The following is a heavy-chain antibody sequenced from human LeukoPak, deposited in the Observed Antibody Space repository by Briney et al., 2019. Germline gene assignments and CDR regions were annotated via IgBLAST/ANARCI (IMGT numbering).Heavy chain of an antibody. Sequence: GESLKISCKGSGYSFTSYWIGWVRQMPGKGLEWMGIIYPGDSDTRYSPSFQGQVTISADKSISTAYLQWSSLKASDTAMYYCARLGIGYCSGGSCYGDAFDIWGQGTMVTVSS. J-gene: IGHJ3*02. CDR2: IYPGDSDT. CDR3: ARLGIGYCSGGSCYGDAFDI. D-gene: IGHD2-15*01. CDR1: GYSFTSYW. V-gene: IGHV5-51*01.